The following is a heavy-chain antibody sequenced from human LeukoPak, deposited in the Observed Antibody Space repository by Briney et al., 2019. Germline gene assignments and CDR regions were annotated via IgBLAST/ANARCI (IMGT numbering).Heavy chain of an antibody. CDR3: TTGESMVGSTIHIRWAD. D-gene: IGHD1-26*01. CDR1: GFTFSNAW. J-gene: IGHJ4*02. V-gene: IGHV3-15*01. Sequence: GGSLRLSCAASGFTFSNAWMTWVRQAPGKGLGWVGRIKSKTAGGTIDYAAPVKGRFTISRDDSKNTLYLQMNSLKTEDTAVYYCTTGESMVGSTIHIRWADWGQGTLVTVSS. CDR2: IKSKTAGGTI.